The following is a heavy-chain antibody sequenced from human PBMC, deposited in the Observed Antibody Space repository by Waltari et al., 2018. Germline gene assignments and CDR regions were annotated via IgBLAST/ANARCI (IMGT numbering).Heavy chain of an antibody. V-gene: IGHV4-61*02. D-gene: IGHD4-17*01. CDR3: ARDAVTISNWFDP. CDR2: IYTSGST. J-gene: IGHJ5*02. CDR1: GGSISSGGYY. Sequence: QVQLQESGPGLVKPSQTLSLTCTVSGGSISSGGYYWSWIRQHPGKGLEWIGRIYTSGSTNYNPSLKSRVTISVDTSKNQFSLKLSSVTAADTAVYYCARDAVTISNWFDPWGQGTLVTVSS.